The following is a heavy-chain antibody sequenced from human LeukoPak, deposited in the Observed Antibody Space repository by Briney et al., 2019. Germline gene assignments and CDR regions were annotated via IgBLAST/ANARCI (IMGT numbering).Heavy chain of an antibody. Sequence: GGSLRLSCAVSGFTFSEYYMSWIRQAPGKGLEWVSYISSGGSTISHADSVKGRFTISRDNAENSLYLQMNSLRAADTAVYYCARREAAGRCFDYWGQGTLVTVSS. CDR1: GFTFSEYY. J-gene: IGHJ4*02. CDR3: ARREAAGRCFDY. CDR2: ISSGGSTI. V-gene: IGHV3-11*01. D-gene: IGHD6-13*01.